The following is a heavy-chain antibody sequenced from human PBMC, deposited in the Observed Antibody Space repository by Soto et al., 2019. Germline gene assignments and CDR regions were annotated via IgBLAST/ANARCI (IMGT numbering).Heavy chain of an antibody. J-gene: IGHJ3*02. D-gene: IGHD3-22*01. CDR3: SGADSSGYSPGGEGFQI. CDR1: GYSFTTDW. CDR2: IYPGDSPT. Sequence: PGESLKISCNGSGYSFTTDWINWVRPMPGKGLEWMGKIYPGDSPTINSQSFQGRVTMSADKSINTAYLQWSSLKASDTGMYYCSGADSSGYSPGGEGFQIWGQGTMVTVSS. V-gene: IGHV5-10-1*01.